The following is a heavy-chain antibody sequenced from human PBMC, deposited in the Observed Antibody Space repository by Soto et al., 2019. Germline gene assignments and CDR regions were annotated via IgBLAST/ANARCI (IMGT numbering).Heavy chain of an antibody. D-gene: IGHD5-12*01. CDR2: IYPGDSDT. CDR1: GYSFVSYW. V-gene: IGHV5-51*01. Sequence: PGESLKIFCKGSGYSFVSYWIGWVRQMPGKGLEWMGIIYPGDSDTRCSPSFQGQVTISADKSITTVYLQWSSLKASYTAMYYCARTDGYEIDYWGQGTMVTVSS. J-gene: IGHJ4*02. CDR3: ARTDGYEIDY.